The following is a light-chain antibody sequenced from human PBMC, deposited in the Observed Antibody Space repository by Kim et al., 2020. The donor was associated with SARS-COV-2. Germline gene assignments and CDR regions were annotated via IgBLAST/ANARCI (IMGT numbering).Light chain of an antibody. CDR1: QVLSNY. Sequence: SAAVEVSVTVPCRARQVLSNYLAWFQQKPGKPTQYLIYVASVLQSAVPLKFRGSRSGTDFTHPISRLQPEDFATHYCQQYNSYPYTFGQGTNLEF. CDR3: QQYNSYPYT. CDR2: VAS. V-gene: IGKV1-16*02. J-gene: IGKJ2*01.